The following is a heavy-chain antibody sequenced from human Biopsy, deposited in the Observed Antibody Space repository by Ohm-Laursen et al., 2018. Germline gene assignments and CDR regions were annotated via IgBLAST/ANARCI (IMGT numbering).Heavy chain of an antibody. D-gene: IGHD3-3*01. V-gene: IGHV1-18*04. J-gene: IGHJ3*02. CDR3: ARDPGYDFWSGSDPFDI. CDR1: GYTFTAYG. Sequence: ASVKVSCKTSGYTFTAYGISWVRQAPGQGLEWMGWISTYNDDTNIAQKFQGRVSMTTDTSTRTAYMELRSPRSGDTAIYFCARDPGYDFWSGSDPFDIWGQGTLVTVSS. CDR2: ISTYNDDT.